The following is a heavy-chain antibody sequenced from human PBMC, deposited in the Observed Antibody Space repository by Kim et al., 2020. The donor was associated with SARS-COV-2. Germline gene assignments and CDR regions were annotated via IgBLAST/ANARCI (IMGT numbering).Heavy chain of an antibody. CDR2: ISGDGGST. J-gene: IGHJ6*02. D-gene: IGHD3-3*01. CDR1: GFTFDDYI. CDR3: AKPITIFMGGLDV. V-gene: IGHV3-43*01. Sequence: GGSLRLSCAASGFTFDDYIMHWVRQVPGKGLEWVSLISGDGGSTYYADSVKGRFTISRDNSRNSLFLQMNSLRTADTAVYFCAKPITIFMGGLDVWGRGTTVTVSS.